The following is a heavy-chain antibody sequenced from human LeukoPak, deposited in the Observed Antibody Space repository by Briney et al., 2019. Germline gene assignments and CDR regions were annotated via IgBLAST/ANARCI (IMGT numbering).Heavy chain of an antibody. CDR2: IYYSGST. Sequence: SETLSLTCTVSGGSISSYYWSWIRQPPGKGLEWIGYIYYSGSTYYNPSLKSRVIISVDTSKNQFSLKLSSVTAADTAVYYCARDRYYASGGYWVTLDYWGQGTLVTVSS. CDR3: ARDRYYASGGYWVTLDY. J-gene: IGHJ4*02. CDR1: GGSISSYY. V-gene: IGHV4-30-4*01. D-gene: IGHD3-10*01.